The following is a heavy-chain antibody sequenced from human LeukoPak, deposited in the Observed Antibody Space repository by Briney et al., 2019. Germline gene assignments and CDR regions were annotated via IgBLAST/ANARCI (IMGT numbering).Heavy chain of an antibody. J-gene: IGHJ4*02. Sequence: GASVKVSCKASGYTFTSYGISWVRQAPGQGLEWMGWISAYNGNTNYAQKLQGRVTMTTDTSTSTAYMELRSLRSDDTAVYYCARDLVPYGCNGGDSFDYWGQGTLVAVSS. CDR1: GYTFTSYG. D-gene: IGHD4-23*01. CDR2: ISAYNGNT. V-gene: IGHV1-18*01. CDR3: ARDLVPYGCNGGDSFDY.